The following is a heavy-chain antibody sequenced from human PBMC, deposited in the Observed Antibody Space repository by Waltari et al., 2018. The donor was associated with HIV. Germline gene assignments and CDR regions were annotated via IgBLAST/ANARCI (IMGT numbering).Heavy chain of an antibody. CDR1: GFSIGIYR. Sequence: EVQLVESGGGLVKPGGSLRCSCAASGFSIGIYRMNWVRQAPGKGLEWVSSITSSSSYIYYADSVKGRFTISRDNAKNSLYLQMNSLRAEDTAVYHCARDTLGPFDYWGQGTLVTVSS. J-gene: IGHJ4*02. V-gene: IGHV3-21*01. CDR2: ITSSSSYI. D-gene: IGHD7-27*01. CDR3: ARDTLGPFDY.